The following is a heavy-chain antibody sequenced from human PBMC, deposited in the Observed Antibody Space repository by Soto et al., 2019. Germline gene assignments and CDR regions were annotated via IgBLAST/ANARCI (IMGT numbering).Heavy chain of an antibody. J-gene: IGHJ4*02. CDR2: ISWNSGSI. Sequence: EVQLVESGGGWVQPGRSLRLSCAASGFSFDDYAIHWVRQAPGKGLEWVSGISWNSGSIGYADSVKGRFTISRDNARNSLYLQMNSLRAEDTALYYCAKTDYRDTRFDYWGQGTLVTVSS. CDR3: AKTDYRDTRFDY. CDR1: GFSFDDYA. V-gene: IGHV3-9*01. D-gene: IGHD4-17*01.